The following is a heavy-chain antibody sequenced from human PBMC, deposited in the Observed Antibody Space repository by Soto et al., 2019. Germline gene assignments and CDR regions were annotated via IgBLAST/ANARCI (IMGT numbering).Heavy chain of an antibody. CDR3: AGGPRGYSYGFDY. D-gene: IGHD5-18*01. J-gene: IGHJ4*02. V-gene: IGHV4-39*01. CDR1: GGSISSSSYY. Sequence: PSETLSLTCTVSGGSISSSSYYWGWIRQPPGKGLEWIGSIYYSGSTYYNPSLKSRVAISVDTSKNQFSLKLSSVTAADTAVYYCAGGPRGYSYGFDYWGQGTLVTVSS. CDR2: IYYSGST.